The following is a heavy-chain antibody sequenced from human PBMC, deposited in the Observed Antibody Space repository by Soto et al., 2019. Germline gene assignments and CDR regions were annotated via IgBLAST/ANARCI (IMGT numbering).Heavy chain of an antibody. Sequence: QLQLQESGPGLVKPSETLSLTCTVAGGSVSSSTYYWGWIRQPPGKGLEWIATFYYSGSTYHNPSLNSRVTISADTSKNQFSPKLSSVTATDTAVYYCARHHGTYYDAFDIWGQGTMVTVSS. CDR1: GGSVSSSTYY. V-gene: IGHV4-39*01. CDR2: FYYSGST. CDR3: ARHHGTYYDAFDI. D-gene: IGHD1-1*01. J-gene: IGHJ3*02.